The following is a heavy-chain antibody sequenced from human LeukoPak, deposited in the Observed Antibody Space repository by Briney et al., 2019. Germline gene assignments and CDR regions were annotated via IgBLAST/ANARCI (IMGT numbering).Heavy chain of an antibody. J-gene: IGHJ4*02. CDR3: ARDMDSSGSFDY. CDR1: GFTFSSYS. CDR2: IGTAGDT. D-gene: IGHD3-22*01. V-gene: IGHV3-13*01. Sequence: GGSLRLSCAASGFTFSSYSMNWVRQATGKGLEWVSAIGTAGDTYYPGSVKGRFTISRENAKNSLYLQMNSLRAEDTAVYYCARDMDSSGSFDYWGQGTLVTASS.